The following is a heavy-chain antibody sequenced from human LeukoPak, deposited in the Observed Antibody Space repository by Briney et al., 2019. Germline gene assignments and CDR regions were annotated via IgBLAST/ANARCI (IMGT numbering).Heavy chain of an antibody. J-gene: IGHJ6*03. V-gene: IGHV1-69*04. CDR2: IIPILGIA. CDR3: ARAPQQGNYYYYYMDV. CDR1: GGTFSSYA. D-gene: IGHD7-27*01. Sequence: ASVKVSCKASGGTFSSYAISWVRQAPGQGLEWMGRIIPILGIANYAQKFQGRVTITADESTSTAYMELSSLRSEDTAVYYCARAPQQGNYYYYYMDVWGKGTTVTVSS.